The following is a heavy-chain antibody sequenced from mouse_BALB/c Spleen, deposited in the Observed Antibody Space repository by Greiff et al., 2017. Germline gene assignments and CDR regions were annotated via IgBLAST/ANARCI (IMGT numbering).Heavy chain of an antibody. CDR3: ARTLDYGSSYYYAMDY. Sequence: EVQRVESGPGLVKPSQSLSLTCTVTGYSITSDYAWNWIRQFPGNKLEWMGYISYSGSTSYNPSLKSRISITRDTSKNQFFLQLNSVTTEDTATYYCARTLDYGSSYYYAMDYWGQGTSVTVSS. V-gene: IGHV3-2*02. CDR1: GYSITSDYA. D-gene: IGHD1-1*01. J-gene: IGHJ4*01. CDR2: ISYSGST.